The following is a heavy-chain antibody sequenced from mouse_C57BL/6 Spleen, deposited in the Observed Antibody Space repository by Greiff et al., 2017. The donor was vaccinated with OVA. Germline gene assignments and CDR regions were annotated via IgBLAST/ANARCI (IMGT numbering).Heavy chain of an antibody. Sequence: QVQLQQSGPELVKPGASVKISCKASGYAFSSSWMNWVKQRPGKGLEWIGRIYPGGGDTNYNGKVKGKATLTADKSSSTAYMLLISLTTEDSAVYFCASYYCSSLAMDYWGQGTSVTVSS. CDR2: IYPGGGDT. D-gene: IGHD1-1*01. J-gene: IGHJ4*01. CDR1: GYAFSSSW. CDR3: ASYYCSSLAMDY. V-gene: IGHV1-82*01.